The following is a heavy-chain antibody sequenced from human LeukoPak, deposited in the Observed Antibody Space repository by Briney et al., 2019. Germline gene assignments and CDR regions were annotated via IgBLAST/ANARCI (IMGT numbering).Heavy chain of an antibody. CDR3: ARGPTYQPIDY. CDR1: GGSISRYY. D-gene: IGHD2-2*01. V-gene: IGHV4-39*02. CDR2: IHYSETT. J-gene: IGHJ4*02. Sequence: SETLSLTCTVSGGSISRYYWGWIRQPPGKGLEWIASIHYSETTYYNPSLKSRVTISVDTSKNHFSLKLSSVTAADTAVYYCARGPTYQPIDYWGQGTLVTVSS.